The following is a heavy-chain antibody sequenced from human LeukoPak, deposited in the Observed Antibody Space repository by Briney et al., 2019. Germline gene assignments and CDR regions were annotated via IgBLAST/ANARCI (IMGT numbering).Heavy chain of an antibody. D-gene: IGHD4-17*01. CDR3: ARDDYGDYRGY. J-gene: IGHJ4*02. Sequence: ASVKVSCKASGYTFTGYYIHWVRQAPGQGLEWMGWINPHSGGTNYAQKFQGGVTMTRDTSISTAYMELSRRRSDDTAVYYCARDDYGDYRGYWGQGTLVTVSS. CDR1: GYTFTGYY. CDR2: INPHSGGT. V-gene: IGHV1-2*02.